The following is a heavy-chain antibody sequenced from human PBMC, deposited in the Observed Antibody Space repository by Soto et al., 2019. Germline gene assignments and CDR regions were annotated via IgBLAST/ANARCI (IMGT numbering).Heavy chain of an antibody. CDR1: GFTFSSYW. V-gene: IGHV3-74*01. CDR2: INSDGSST. Sequence: PGGSLRLSCAASGFTFSSYWMHWVRQAPGKGLVWVSRINSDGSSTSYAGSVKGRFTISRENAKNSLYLQMNSLRAGDTAVYYCARAYGGNSGEFDYWGQGTLVTVSS. D-gene: IGHD4-17*01. CDR3: ARAYGGNSGEFDY. J-gene: IGHJ4*02.